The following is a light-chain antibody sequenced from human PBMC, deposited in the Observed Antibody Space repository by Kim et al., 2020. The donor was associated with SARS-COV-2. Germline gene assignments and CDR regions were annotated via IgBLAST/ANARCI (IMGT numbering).Light chain of an antibody. CDR3: QVWDSSTWV. J-gene: IGLJ3*02. CDR1: NIGSKN. V-gene: IGLV3-9*01. CDR2: RDS. Sequence: SYVLTQPLSVSVALGQTARITCGGNNIGSKNVHWYQQKPGQAPVLVIYRDSNRPSGIPERFSGSNSGNTATLTISRAQAGDEADYYCQVWDSSTWVFGGG.